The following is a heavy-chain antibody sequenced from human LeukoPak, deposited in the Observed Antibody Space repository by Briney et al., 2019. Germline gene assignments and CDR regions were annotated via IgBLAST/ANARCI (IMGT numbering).Heavy chain of an antibody. CDR1: GYIFASYG. J-gene: IGHJ4*02. V-gene: IGHV1-18*01. CDR3: ARDTALTITPGGPDY. Sequence: ASVKVSCKASGYIFASYGISWVRQAPGQGLEWLGWISAYNGDTKYAQHLQGRVTLTTDTSTGTAHMELRSLTADDTALYYCARDTALTITPGGPDYWGRGTLITVSS. D-gene: IGHD2-8*02. CDR2: ISAYNGDT.